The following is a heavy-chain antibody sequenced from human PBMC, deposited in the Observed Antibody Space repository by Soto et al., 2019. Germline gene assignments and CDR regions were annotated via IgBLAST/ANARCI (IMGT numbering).Heavy chain of an antibody. D-gene: IGHD3-16*01. V-gene: IGHV3-7*03. CDR2: INEDGSEK. J-gene: IGHJ4*02. CDR1: GFSFSLFW. CDR3: ARTGWPKCSYYFDX. Sequence: PGGSLRLSCAASGFSFSLFWMSWVRQTPGKGLEWVDNINEDGSEKFFADSVKGRFTISRDNAKNSLSLQMNSLTADDTAVYYCARTGWPKCSYYFDXWGQGTLVTVSX.